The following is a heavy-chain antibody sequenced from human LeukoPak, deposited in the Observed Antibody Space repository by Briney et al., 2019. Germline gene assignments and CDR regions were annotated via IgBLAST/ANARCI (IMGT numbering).Heavy chain of an antibody. CDR1: GFTFSSYA. J-gene: IGHJ4*02. V-gene: IGHV3-23*01. D-gene: IGHD3-22*01. Sequence: PGGSLRLSCAASGFTFSSYAMSWVRQAPGKGLEWVSAICGSGGSTYYADSVKGRFTISRDNSKNTLYLQMNSLRAEDTAVYYCAKSRPITYYYDSSGDFDYWGQGTLVTVSS. CDR3: AKSRPITYYYDSSGDFDY. CDR2: ICGSGGST.